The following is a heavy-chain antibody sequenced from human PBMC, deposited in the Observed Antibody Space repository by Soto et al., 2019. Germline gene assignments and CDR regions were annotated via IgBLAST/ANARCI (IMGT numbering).Heavy chain of an antibody. Sequence: SETLSLTCAVSRTSVTSGLYYWGWIRQPPGKGLEWIGNYYYGGSTYYNPSLKSRVSMSLDASTNQFSLKLTSVTAADTAVYYCAGFRGSDTYLAFQADFWGQGTLVTVSS. D-gene: IGHD3-10*01. V-gene: IGHV4-39*01. CDR1: RTSVTSGLYY. J-gene: IGHJ4*02. CDR3: AGFRGSDTYLAFQADF. CDR2: YYYGGST.